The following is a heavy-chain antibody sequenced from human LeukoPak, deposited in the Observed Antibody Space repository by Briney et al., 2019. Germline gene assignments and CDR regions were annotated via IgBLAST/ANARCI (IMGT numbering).Heavy chain of an antibody. J-gene: IGHJ4*02. Sequence: GGSLRLSCAASGFTFSTFAMIWVRQPPGKGLEWVSSISGSGGRTYYADSVKGRFTISRDNSKNTLYLQMNSLRAEDTAVYYCANPPTVTSFDHWGQGTLVTISS. V-gene: IGHV3-23*01. CDR2: ISGSGGRT. CDR3: ANPPTVTSFDH. CDR1: GFTFSTFA. D-gene: IGHD4-11*01.